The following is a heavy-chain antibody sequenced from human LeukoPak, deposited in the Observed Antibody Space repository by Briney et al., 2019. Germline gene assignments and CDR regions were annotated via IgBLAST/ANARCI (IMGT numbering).Heavy chain of an antibody. V-gene: IGHV3-30*18. CDR1: GFTFSSYG. CDR3: AKALYSADYAPGH. J-gene: IGHJ4*02. D-gene: IGHD4/OR15-4a*01. Sequence: PGGSLRLSCAASGFTFSSYGMHWVRQAPGKGLEWVAVISYDGSNKYYADSVKGRFTISRDNSKNTVYLQMNSLRADDTAVYYCAKALYSADYAPGHWGQGTLATVSS. CDR2: ISYDGSNK.